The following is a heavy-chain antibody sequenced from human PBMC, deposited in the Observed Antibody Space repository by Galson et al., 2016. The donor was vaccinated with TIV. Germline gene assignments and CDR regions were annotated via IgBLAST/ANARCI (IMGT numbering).Heavy chain of an antibody. V-gene: IGHV1-69*13. J-gene: IGHJ6*02. CDR1: GGTFSTYV. Sequence: SVKVSCKASGGTFSTYVFIWLRQAPGQGLEWMGVINPIFGTANYAQTFQGRLTITADESTSSAYMELSSLRSEDTAVYYCATDRNTALVTYSYYYGMDVWGQGTTVTVSS. CDR2: INPIFGTA. D-gene: IGHD5-18*01. CDR3: ATDRNTALVTYSYYYGMDV.